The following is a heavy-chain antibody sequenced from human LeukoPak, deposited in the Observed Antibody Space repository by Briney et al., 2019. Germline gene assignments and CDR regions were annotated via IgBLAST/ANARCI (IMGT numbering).Heavy chain of an antibody. CDR1: GGSISSSSYY. J-gene: IGHJ5*02. D-gene: IGHD4-17*01. V-gene: IGHV4-39*07. Sequence: SETLSLTCTVSGGSISSSSYYWGWIRQPPGKGLDWIESNYYSGSTYYNPSLKSRVTISVDTSKNQFSLKLSSVTAADTAVYYCARETPTTVTTRGLTDWFDPWGQGTLVTVSS. CDR3: ARETPTTVTTRGLTDWFDP. CDR2: NYYSGST.